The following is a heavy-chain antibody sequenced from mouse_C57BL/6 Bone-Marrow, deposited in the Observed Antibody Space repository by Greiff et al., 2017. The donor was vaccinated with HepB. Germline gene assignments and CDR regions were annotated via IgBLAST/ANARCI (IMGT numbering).Heavy chain of an antibody. CDR1: GFNIKDDY. CDR3: TCNGNLFAY. CDR2: IDPENGDT. J-gene: IGHJ3*01. Sequence: EVQVVESGAELVRPGASVKLSCTASGFNIKDDYMHWVKQRPEQGLEWIGWIDPENGDTEYASKFQGKATITADTSSNTAYLQLSSLTSEDTAVYYCTCNGNLFAYWGQGTLVTVSA. D-gene: IGHD2-1*01. V-gene: IGHV14-4*01.